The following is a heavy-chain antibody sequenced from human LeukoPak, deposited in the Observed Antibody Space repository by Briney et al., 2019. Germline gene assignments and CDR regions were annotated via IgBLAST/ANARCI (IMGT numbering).Heavy chain of an antibody. V-gene: IGHV3-64D*06. CDR3: VKGKRVVAAGGFDY. Sequence: GGSLRLSCSASGFTFSSYATHWVRQAPGKGLEYVSAISSNGGSTYYADSVKGRFTISRDNSKNTLYLQMSSLRAEDTAVYYCVKGKRVVAAGGFDYWGQGTLVTVSS. CDR1: GFTFSSYA. D-gene: IGHD6-13*01. CDR2: ISSNGGST. J-gene: IGHJ4*02.